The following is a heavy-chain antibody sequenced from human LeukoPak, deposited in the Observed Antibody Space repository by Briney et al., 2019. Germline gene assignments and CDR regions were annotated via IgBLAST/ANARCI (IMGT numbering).Heavy chain of an antibody. Sequence: KPGGSLRLSCAASGFTFSDYFMSWVRQAPGKGLEWLSYISGRGNYVDYAESLKGRITISRDNAKNSLYLQMNSLRAEDTAVYYCARDPPRPDCSSTSCFYYYYGMDVWGQGTTVTVSS. CDR2: ISGRGNYV. CDR1: GFTFSDYF. D-gene: IGHD2-2*01. V-gene: IGHV3-11*06. J-gene: IGHJ6*02. CDR3: ARDPPRPDCSSTSCFYYYYGMDV.